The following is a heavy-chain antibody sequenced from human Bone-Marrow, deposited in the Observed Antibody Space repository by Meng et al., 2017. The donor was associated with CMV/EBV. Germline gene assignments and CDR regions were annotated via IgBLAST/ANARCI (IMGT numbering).Heavy chain of an antibody. D-gene: IGHD1-14*01. CDR2: INPNSGGT. Sequence: ASVKVSCKASGYTFTGYYMHWVRQAPGQGLEWMGWINPNSGGTNYAQKFQGRVSRTRDTSISTAYMELSRLRSDDTAVYFCARSERRSHLAYWGKETLGTVSS. CDR1: GYTFTGYY. J-gene: IGHJ4*02. CDR3: ARSERRSHLAY. V-gene: IGHV1-2*02.